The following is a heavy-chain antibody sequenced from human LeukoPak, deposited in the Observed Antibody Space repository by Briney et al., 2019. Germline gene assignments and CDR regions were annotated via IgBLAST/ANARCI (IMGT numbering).Heavy chain of an antibody. Sequence: GGSLRLSCAASGFTFDDYAMHWVRQAPGKGLEWVSGISWNSGSIGYADSVKGRFTISRDNAKNSLYLQMNSLRAEDTAVYYCARYCGGDCTDAFDIWGQGTMVTVSS. J-gene: IGHJ3*02. CDR1: GFTFDDYA. CDR2: ISWNSGSI. D-gene: IGHD2-21*02. CDR3: ARYCGGDCTDAFDI. V-gene: IGHV3-9*01.